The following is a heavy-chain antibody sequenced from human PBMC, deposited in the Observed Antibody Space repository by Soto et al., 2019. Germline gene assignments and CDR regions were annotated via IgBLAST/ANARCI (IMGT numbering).Heavy chain of an antibody. V-gene: IGHV1-69*02. CDR2: SIPILGIA. D-gene: IGHD6-6*01. CDR1: GGTFSSYT. Sequence: QVQLVQSGAEVKKPGSSVKVSCKASGGTFSSYTISWVRQAPGQGLEWMGRSIPILGIANYAQKFQGRVTITADKSTSKAYMELSSLRSEDTAVYYCASGWGYSSSRYYYYYMDVWGKGTTVTVSS. J-gene: IGHJ6*03. CDR3: ASGWGYSSSRYYYYYMDV.